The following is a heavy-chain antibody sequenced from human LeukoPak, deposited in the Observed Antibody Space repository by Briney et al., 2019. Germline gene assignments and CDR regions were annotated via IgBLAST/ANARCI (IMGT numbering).Heavy chain of an antibody. J-gene: IGHJ4*02. CDR2: ISSSSYI. CDR1: GFTFSSYS. Sequence: GGSLRLSCAASGFTFSSYSMNWVRQAPGKGLEWVSSISSSSYIYYADSVKGRFTISRDNAKNSLYLQMNSLRAEDTAVYYCAREMGYYDILTGYYGFDYWGQGTLVTVSS. V-gene: IGHV3-21*01. D-gene: IGHD3-9*01. CDR3: AREMGYYDILTGYYGFDY.